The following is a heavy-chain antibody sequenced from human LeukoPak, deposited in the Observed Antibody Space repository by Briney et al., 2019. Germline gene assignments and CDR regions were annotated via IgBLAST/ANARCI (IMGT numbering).Heavy chain of an antibody. CDR3: AKGGWFGELLEVIFDY. V-gene: IGHV3-30*04. CDR2: ISYDGSNK. D-gene: IGHD3-10*01. Sequence: PGGSLRLSCAASGFTFSSYAMHWVRQAPGKGLEWVAVISYDGSNKYYADSVKGRFTISRDNSKNTLYLQMNSLRAEDTAVYYCAKGGWFGELLEVIFDYWGQGTLVTVSS. J-gene: IGHJ4*02. CDR1: GFTFSSYA.